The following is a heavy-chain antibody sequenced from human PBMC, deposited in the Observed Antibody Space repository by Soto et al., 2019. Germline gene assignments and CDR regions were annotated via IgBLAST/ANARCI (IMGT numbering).Heavy chain of an antibody. J-gene: IGHJ6*02. CDR3: ARVQASGNFDSTNNYGMDV. CDR1: WYSFSPYL. V-gene: IGHV5-51*01. D-gene: IGHD3-9*01. CDR2: IYPGDSDT. Sequence: GGSLKIFCKGSWYSFSPYLDVWVGQMPRKKLKWMGIIYPGDSDTKYSPSFQGQVTISADKSISTAYLQWRSLKASDTAMYYCARVQASGNFDSTNNYGMDVWGQGTTVTVSS.